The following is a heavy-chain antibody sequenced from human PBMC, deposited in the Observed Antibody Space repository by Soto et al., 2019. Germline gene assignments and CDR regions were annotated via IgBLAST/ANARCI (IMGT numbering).Heavy chain of an antibody. CDR3: AKATGYSSSSRADFDY. J-gene: IGHJ4*02. CDR2: ISGSGGST. D-gene: IGHD6-6*01. Sequence: EVQLLESGGGLVQPGGSLRLSCAASGFTFSSYAMSWVRQAPGKGLEWVSAISGSGGSTYYADSVKGRFTISRDKSKNTLYLQMNSLRAEDTAVYYCAKATGYSSSSRADFDYWGQGTLVTVSS. V-gene: IGHV3-23*01. CDR1: GFTFSSYA.